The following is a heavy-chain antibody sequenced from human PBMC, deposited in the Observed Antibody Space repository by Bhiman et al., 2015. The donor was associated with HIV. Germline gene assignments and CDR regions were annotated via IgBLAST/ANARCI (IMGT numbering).Heavy chain of an antibody. CDR1: GFTFSSYA. CDR3: AKLGEIAARRLPYYFDY. J-gene: IGHJ4*02. D-gene: IGHD6-6*01. Sequence: EVQLLESGGGLVQPGGSLRLSCAASGFTFSSYAMSWVRQAPGKGLEWVSAISGSGGSTYYADSVKGRFTISRDNSKNTLYLQMNSLRAEDTAVYYCAKLGEIAARRLPYYFDYWGQGTLVTVSS. CDR2: ISGSGGST. V-gene: IGHV3-23*01.